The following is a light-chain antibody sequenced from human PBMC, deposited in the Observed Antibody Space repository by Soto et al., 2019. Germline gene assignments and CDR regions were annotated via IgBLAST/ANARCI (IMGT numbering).Light chain of an antibody. V-gene: IGLV2-14*01. J-gene: IGLJ3*02. CDR2: DVS. CDR1: SSDVGAYNY. CDR3: DSYTTSDTRV. Sequence: QSVLTQPASVSGSPGQSITISCAGTSSDVGAYNYVSWHQHHPGKAPKVMIYDVSNRPSGVSNRFSGSKSGNTASLTISGLRAEDEADYYCDSYTTSDTRVFGGGTKLTVL.